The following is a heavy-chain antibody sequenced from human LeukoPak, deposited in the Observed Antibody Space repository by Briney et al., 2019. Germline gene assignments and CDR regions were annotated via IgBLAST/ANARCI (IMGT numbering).Heavy chain of an antibody. D-gene: IGHD3/OR15-3a*01. CDR3: ARQGSVGLADAFDV. CDR2: IYYSGST. Sequence: PSETLSLTCTVSGGSFSSYYWSWIRQPPGTGLEWIGYIYYSGSTIYNPSLKSRVAMSVDTSKDQFSLKLTSVTAADTALYYCARQGSVGLADAFDVWGQGTMVTVSS. CDR1: GGSFSSYY. J-gene: IGHJ3*01. V-gene: IGHV4-59*08.